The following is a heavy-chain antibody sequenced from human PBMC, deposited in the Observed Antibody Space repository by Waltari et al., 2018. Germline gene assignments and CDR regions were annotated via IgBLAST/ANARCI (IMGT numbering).Heavy chain of an antibody. CDR3: TRVEGWELPDY. CDR2: ISSSSSYI. CDR1: GFTFSSYS. D-gene: IGHD1-26*01. V-gene: IGHV3-21*03. J-gene: IGHJ4*02. Sequence: EVQLVESGGGLVKPGGSLRLSCAASGFTFSSYSMNWVRQAPGKGLEWVSSISSSSSYIYYADSVKGRFTISRDNAKNSLYLQMNSLKTEDTAVYYCTRVEGWELPDYWGQGTLVTVSS.